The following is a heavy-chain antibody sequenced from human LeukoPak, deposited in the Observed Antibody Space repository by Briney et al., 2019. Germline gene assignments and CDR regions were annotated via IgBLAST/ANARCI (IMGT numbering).Heavy chain of an antibody. CDR1: GYIFTNYV. CDR3: ARPDQYYYYGMDV. Sequence: GASVRVSYTASGYIFTNYVIHWVRRAPGQRPEWMGWINVGNGDTKYSQKFQGRVTIVSDTSASTAYMELRSLRSDDTAVYYCARPDQYYYYGMDVWAKGPRSPSP. V-gene: IGHV1-3*01. CDR2: INVGNGDT. J-gene: IGHJ6*02. D-gene: IGHD1-14*01.